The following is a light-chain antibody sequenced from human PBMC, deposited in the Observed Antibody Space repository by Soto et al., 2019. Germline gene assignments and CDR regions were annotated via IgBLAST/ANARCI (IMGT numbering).Light chain of an antibody. CDR1: QSVSTNS. CDR3: QQYGSSVLT. J-gene: IGKJ4*01. Sequence: EIVLTQSPDTLSLSPGERATLSCRAGQSVSTNSLAWYQQKPGQAPRPLIYAASSRATGTPDRFSGSGSGTEFTLIISRLEPEDFAVYYCQQYGSSVLTFGGGTKVEIK. CDR2: AAS. V-gene: IGKV3-20*01.